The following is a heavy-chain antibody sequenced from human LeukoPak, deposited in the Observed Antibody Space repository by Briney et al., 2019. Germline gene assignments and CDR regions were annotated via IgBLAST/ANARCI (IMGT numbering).Heavy chain of an antibody. Sequence: SETLSLTCTVSGGSISSSSYYWGWIRQPPGKGLEWIGRIYTSGSTNYNPSLKSRVTISVDTSKNQFSLKLSSVTAADTAVYYCARDCPLVAAAGGYYYYYMDVWGKGTTVTISS. V-gene: IGHV4-61*02. J-gene: IGHJ6*03. CDR2: IYTSGST. CDR1: GGSISSSSYY. CDR3: ARDCPLVAAAGGYYYYYMDV. D-gene: IGHD6-13*01.